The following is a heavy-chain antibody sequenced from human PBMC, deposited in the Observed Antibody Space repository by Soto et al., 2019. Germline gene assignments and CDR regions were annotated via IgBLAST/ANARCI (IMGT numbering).Heavy chain of an antibody. CDR2: ISRLGGNS. CDR1: GFTFSSYA. J-gene: IGHJ4*02. CDR3: ARGGLDYGDYSIHY. V-gene: IGHV3-23*01. D-gene: IGHD4-17*01. Sequence: LRLSCAASGFTFSSYAMGWVRQAPGKGLEWVAGISRLGGNSYHADSVKGRFTISRDNSKNTLYLQMNSLRAEDTAVYYCARGGLDYGDYSIHYWGQGTLVNVSS.